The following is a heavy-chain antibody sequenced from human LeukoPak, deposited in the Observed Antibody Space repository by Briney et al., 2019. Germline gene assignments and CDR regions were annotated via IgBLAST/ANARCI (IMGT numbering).Heavy chain of an antibody. CDR3: ARYYSSSSPRGEWFDP. Sequence: SETLSLTCAVSGGSITSSKYLWGWIRQPPGKGLEWIGSISYSGSTDYNPSLKSRVTISVDTSKNHFSLKLSSVTAADTAVYYCARYYSSSSPRGEWFDPWGQGTLVTVSS. J-gene: IGHJ5*02. V-gene: IGHV4-39*07. CDR2: ISYSGST. CDR1: GGSITSSKYL. D-gene: IGHD6-6*01.